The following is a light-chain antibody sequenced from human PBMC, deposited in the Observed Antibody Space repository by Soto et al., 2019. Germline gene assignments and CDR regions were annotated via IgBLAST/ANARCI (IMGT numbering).Light chain of an antibody. CDR1: QSIDNW. Sequence: DIQMTQSPSTLSASVGDRVTITCRASQSIDNWLAWYQEKPGKAPKLLIYKTSTLASGVPSRFSGSASGTEFTLTISSLQPDDFATYYCQQYYTMYTFGRGTRLES. CDR2: KTS. CDR3: QQYYTMYT. J-gene: IGKJ2*01. V-gene: IGKV1-5*03.